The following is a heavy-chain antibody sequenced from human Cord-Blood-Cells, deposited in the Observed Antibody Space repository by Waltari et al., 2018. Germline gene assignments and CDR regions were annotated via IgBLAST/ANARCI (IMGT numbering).Heavy chain of an antibody. V-gene: IGHV1-2*06. Sequence: QVQLVQSGAEVKKPGASVKVSCKASGYTFTGYNMPWVRQAPGQGLEWMGRSNPNSGGTNYAQKFQGRVTMTRDTSISTAYMELSRLRSDDTAVYYCARDGYSSGWYWFDPWGQGTLVTVSS. CDR2: SNPNSGGT. CDR3: ARDGYSSGWYWFDP. J-gene: IGHJ5*02. D-gene: IGHD6-19*01. CDR1: GYTFTGYN.